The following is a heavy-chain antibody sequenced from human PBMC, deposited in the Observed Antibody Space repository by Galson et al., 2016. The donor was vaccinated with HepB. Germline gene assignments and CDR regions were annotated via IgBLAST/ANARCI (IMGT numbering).Heavy chain of an antibody. V-gene: IGHV3-74*01. D-gene: IGHD5-24*01. CDR3: ARDPGYITAAPFFDY. CDR1: GFTFSSYW. J-gene: IGHJ4*02. CDR2: INSDGTST. Sequence: LRLSCAASGFTFSSYWMHWVRQAPGKGLVWVSGINSDGTSTTYADPVKGRFTISGDNAKNTLYLQMNSLRAEDTAVYYCARDPGYITAAPFFDYWGQGTLVTVSS.